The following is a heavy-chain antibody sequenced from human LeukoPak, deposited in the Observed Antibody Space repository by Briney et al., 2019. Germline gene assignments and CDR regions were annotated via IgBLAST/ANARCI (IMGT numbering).Heavy chain of an antibody. D-gene: IGHD1-26*01. CDR1: GGSLSSYY. V-gene: IGHV4-59*01. Sequence: SETLSLTCTVSGGSLSSYYWNWIRQPPGKGLEWIGYIYYSGSTKYNPSLESRVTISVDSSKNQFSLKLSAVTAADTAVYYCARGVPQGWVHWFDPWGQGTLVTVSS. CDR2: IYYSGST. J-gene: IGHJ5*02. CDR3: ARGVPQGWVHWFDP.